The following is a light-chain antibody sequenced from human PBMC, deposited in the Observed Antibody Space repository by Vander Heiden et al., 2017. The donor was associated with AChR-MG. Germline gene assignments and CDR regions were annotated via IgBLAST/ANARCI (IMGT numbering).Light chain of an antibody. Sequence: DIQMTQSPSTLSASVGDRVTITCRASQSISSWLAWYQQKPGKAPKLLIDKASSLESGVPSRFSGSGSGTEFTLTISSLQPDDFATYYCQQYNSYSGLTFGGGTKVEIK. CDR3: QQYNSYSGLT. CDR1: QSISSW. V-gene: IGKV1-5*03. J-gene: IGKJ4*01. CDR2: KAS.